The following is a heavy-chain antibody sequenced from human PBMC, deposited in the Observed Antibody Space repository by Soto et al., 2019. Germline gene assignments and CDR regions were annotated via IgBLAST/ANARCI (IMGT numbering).Heavy chain of an antibody. CDR1: GFTFGRYP. CDR3: AKGSEGSS. Sequence: EVQLLESGGGLVQPGGSLRLSCAASGFTFGRYPMSWVRQAPGKGLEWVSAISSAGDNTYYADSVKGRFTISRDNSKNTLYLQVSSLRAEDTAIYYCAKGSEGSSWGQGTLVTVSS. J-gene: IGHJ4*02. CDR2: ISSAGDNT. V-gene: IGHV3-23*01. D-gene: IGHD6-13*01.